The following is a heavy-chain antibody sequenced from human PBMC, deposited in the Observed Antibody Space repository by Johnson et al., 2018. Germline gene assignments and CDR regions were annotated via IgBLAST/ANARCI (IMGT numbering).Heavy chain of an antibody. D-gene: IGHD2-2*01. J-gene: IGHJ6*02. V-gene: IGHV3-30*18. CDR3: AKVIRSYQYHGMDV. Sequence: QVQLVQSGGGVVQPGRSLRLSCAASGFIFTNYGMHWVRQAPGKGLEWVAVISYDGSNKYYGDFVKGRFTISRDKNTLYLQMNSLRAEDPAVYYCAKVIRSYQYHGMDVWGQGTTVTVSS. CDR1: GFIFTNYG. CDR2: ISYDGSNK.